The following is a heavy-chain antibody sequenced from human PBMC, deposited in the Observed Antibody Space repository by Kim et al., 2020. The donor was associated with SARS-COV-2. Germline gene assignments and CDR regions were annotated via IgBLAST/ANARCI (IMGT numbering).Heavy chain of an antibody. D-gene: IGHD3-9*01. V-gene: IGHV5-51*01. CDR2: IFPGDSNI. Sequence: GESLKISCKGSGYMFSSYWIAWVRQMPGKGLECMGSIFPGDSNIRYSLSLQGRATISVDKSINTAYLNWSSLKASDTGIYYCARQRGEYLDAFDVWGQGT. J-gene: IGHJ3*01. CDR1: GYMFSSYW. CDR3: ARQRGEYLDAFDV.